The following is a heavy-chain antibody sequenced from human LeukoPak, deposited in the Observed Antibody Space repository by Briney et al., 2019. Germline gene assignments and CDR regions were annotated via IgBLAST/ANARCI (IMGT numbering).Heavy chain of an antibody. J-gene: IGHJ5*02. D-gene: IGHD6-13*01. CDR3: ARAAGGYWFDP. Sequence: SETLSLACTVSGGSISSGDYYWSWIRQPPGKGLEWIGYIYYSGSTYYNPSLKSRVTISVDTSKNQFSLKLSSVTAADTAVYYCARAAGGYWFDPWGQGTLVTVSS. CDR1: GGSISSGDYY. CDR2: IYYSGST. V-gene: IGHV4-30-4*01.